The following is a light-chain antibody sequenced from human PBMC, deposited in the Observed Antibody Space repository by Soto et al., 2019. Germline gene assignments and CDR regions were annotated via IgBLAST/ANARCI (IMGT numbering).Light chain of an antibody. Sequence: QSVLTQPASVSGSPGQSITISCTGTSSDVGGYNYVSWYQQHPGKAPKLMIYEVSNRPSGVSNRLSGSKSGNTASLTISGLQAEDEADYYCSSYTSSSTRRVFGTGTKVTV. J-gene: IGLJ1*01. CDR1: SSDVGGYNY. CDR2: EVS. CDR3: SSYTSSSTRRV. V-gene: IGLV2-14*01.